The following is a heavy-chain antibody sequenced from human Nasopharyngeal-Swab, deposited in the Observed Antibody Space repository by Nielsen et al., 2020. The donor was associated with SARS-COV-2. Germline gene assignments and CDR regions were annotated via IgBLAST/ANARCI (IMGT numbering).Heavy chain of an antibody. CDR1: GFRLSDYW. J-gene: IGHJ4*01. CDR2: VNEDGTTI. CDR3: TRDLSGPVDL. Sequence: GESLKISCGSSGFRLSDYWMHWVRQVPGKGLEWVARVNEDGTTITYADPVKGRFTISRDYAKNTLFLRMRSLRDDDTAVYYCTRDLSGPVDLWGLGILVTVSS. V-gene: IGHV3-74*03. D-gene: IGHD1-26*01.